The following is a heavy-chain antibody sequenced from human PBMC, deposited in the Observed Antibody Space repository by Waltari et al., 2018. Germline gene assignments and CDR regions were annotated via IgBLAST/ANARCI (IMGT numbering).Heavy chain of an antibody. V-gene: IGHV4-59*01. J-gene: IGHJ4*02. D-gene: IGHD6-13*01. CDR1: GDSIRNYY. CDR3: AKAPTISSWSRYFDS. CDR2: LYYTGST. Sequence: QVQLQESVPGLVKPSETLSLNCRVAGDSIRNYYWSWIRQPPGKGLEWIGYLYYTGSTIYNPSLRSRVTISVDTSKNQFSLKLGSVTAADTAVYYCAKAPTISSWSRYFDSWGQGAQVTVSS.